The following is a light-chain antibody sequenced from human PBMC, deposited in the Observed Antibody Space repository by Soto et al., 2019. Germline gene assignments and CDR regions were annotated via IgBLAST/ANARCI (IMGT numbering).Light chain of an antibody. CDR2: DAS. V-gene: IGKV3-20*01. CDR1: QSVSSTF. J-gene: IGKJ2*01. Sequence: EIVLMQSPRTLSLSPGERATLSCRASQSVSSTFLSWYQQKPGQAPRLLIFDASSRATGIPDRFSGSGSGTDFTLTISRLEPEDFAVYFCQQYGNSPYTFGQGTKLEI. CDR3: QQYGNSPYT.